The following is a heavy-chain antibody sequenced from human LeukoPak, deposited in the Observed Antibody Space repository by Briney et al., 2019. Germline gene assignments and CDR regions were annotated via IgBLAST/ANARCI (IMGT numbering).Heavy chain of an antibody. CDR2: INHSGST. CDR3: ARGPESYYYMDV. CDR1: GGSFSGYY. Sequence: SETLSLTCAAYGGSFSGYYWSWIRQPPGKGLEWIGEINHSGSTNYNPSLKSRVTISVDTSKNQFSLKLSSVTAADTAVYYCARGPESYYYMDVWGKGTTVTVSS. V-gene: IGHV4-34*01. J-gene: IGHJ6*03.